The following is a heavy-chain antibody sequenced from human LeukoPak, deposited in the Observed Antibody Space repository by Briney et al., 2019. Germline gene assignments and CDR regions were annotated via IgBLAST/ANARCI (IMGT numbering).Heavy chain of an antibody. CDR3: AKVRDIVYYGMDV. CDR1: GFTFSSYA. J-gene: IGHJ6*02. D-gene: IGHD2-15*01. Sequence: GGSLRLSRAASGFTFSSYAMSWVRQAPGKGLEWVSAISGSGGSTYYADSVKGRFTISRDNSKNTLYLQMNSLRAEDTAVYYCAKVRDIVYYGMDVWGQGTTVTVSS. CDR2: ISGSGGST. V-gene: IGHV3-23*01.